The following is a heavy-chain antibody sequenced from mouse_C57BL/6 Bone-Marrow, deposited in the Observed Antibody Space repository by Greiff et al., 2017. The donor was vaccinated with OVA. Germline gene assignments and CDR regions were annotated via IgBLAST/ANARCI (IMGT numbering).Heavy chain of an antibody. Sequence: EVKVVESGGGLVKPGGSLKLSCAASGFTFSDYGMHWVRQAPEKGLEWVAYISSGSSTIYYADTVKGRFTISRDNAKNTLFLQMTSLRSEDTAMYYCARFGYYYGSSPYYAMDYWGQGTSVTVSS. CDR1: GFTFSDYG. J-gene: IGHJ4*01. V-gene: IGHV5-17*01. D-gene: IGHD1-1*01. CDR3: ARFGYYYGSSPYYAMDY. CDR2: ISSGSSTI.